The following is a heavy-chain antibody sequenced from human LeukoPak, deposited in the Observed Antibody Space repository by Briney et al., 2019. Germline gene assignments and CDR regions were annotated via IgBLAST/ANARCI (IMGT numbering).Heavy chain of an antibody. CDR1: GYTFTSYY. V-gene: IGHV1-46*01. D-gene: IGHD6-6*01. J-gene: IGHJ5*02. Sequence: ASVKVSCKASGYTFTSYYMHWVRQAPGQGLEWMVIINPSGGSTTYAQKFRGRVTMTRDTSTSTVYMELSSLRSEDTAVYYCARVLEYSSSSEYWFDPWGQGTLVTVSS. CDR2: INPSGGST. CDR3: ARVLEYSSSSEYWFDP.